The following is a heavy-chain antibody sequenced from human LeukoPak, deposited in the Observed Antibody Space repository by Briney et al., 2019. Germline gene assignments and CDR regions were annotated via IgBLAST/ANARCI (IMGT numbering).Heavy chain of an antibody. CDR3: ARQAPGPFDSSGYEYFQH. CDR1: GYSFTSYW. J-gene: IGHJ1*01. D-gene: IGHD3-22*01. CDR2: IYPGDSDT. Sequence: GESLKISCKGSGYSFTSYWIGWVRQMPEKGLEWMGIIYPGDSDTRYSPSFQGRVTISADKSISTAYLQWSSLKASDTAMYYCARQAPGPFDSSGYEYFQHWGQGTLVTVSS. V-gene: IGHV5-51*01.